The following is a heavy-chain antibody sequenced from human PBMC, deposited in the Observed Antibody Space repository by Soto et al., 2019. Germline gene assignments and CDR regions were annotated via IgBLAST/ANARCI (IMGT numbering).Heavy chain of an antibody. CDR1: GFTFINYA. D-gene: IGHD2-2*01. CDR2: ITSSSSYT. CDR3: QANYHHTSTTCQVDY. J-gene: IGHJ4*02. V-gene: IGHV3-21*01. Sequence: GGSLRLSCAASGFTFINYAVPWVSQAQGKGLEWVSSITSSSSYTYYADSLKGRFTISRDNAKNSLYLQMNSLRAEDTAVYYCQANYHHTSTTCQVDYWGQGPLVTVSS.